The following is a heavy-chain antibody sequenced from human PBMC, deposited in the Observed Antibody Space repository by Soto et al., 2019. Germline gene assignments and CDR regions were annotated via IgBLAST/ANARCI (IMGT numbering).Heavy chain of an antibody. Sequence: GGSLRLSCAASGFTFSSYSMNWVRQAPGKGLEWVSYISSSSSTIYYADSVKGRFTISRDNAKNSLYLQMNSLRAEDTAVYYCASGHCSGGSCYSDAFDIWGQGTMVTVSS. D-gene: IGHD2-15*01. CDR1: GFTFSSYS. CDR3: ASGHCSGGSCYSDAFDI. CDR2: ISSSSSTI. J-gene: IGHJ3*02. V-gene: IGHV3-48*01.